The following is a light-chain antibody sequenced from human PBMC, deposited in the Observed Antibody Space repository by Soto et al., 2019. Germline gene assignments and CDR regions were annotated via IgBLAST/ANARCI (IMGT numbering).Light chain of an antibody. CDR1: QSVDIN. J-gene: IGKJ1*01. Sequence: EIVLTQSPATLSVSPWDRVTLSCRASQSVDINLAWDQQKRGQAPRLLISGASTSATDMPGRFSGSGSVTEFTLTISSLQSEDFAVYYCQQYKNWPRTFGRWTKVEIK. CDR3: QQYKNWPRT. CDR2: GAS. V-gene: IGKV3-15*01.